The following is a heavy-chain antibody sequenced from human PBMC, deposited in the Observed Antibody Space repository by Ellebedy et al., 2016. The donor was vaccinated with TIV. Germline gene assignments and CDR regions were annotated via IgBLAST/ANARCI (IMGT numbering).Heavy chain of an antibody. J-gene: IGHJ6*02. Sequence: GESLKNSXAASGFTFDKYWMHWVRQAPGEGLVLVSRLYSDGSGASYADSVKGRFTISRDNAKRTLFLQMESLKVEDTAVYFCARDPTNFSSGWQYHYGLDVWGQGTTVTVSS. V-gene: IGHV3-74*01. CDR2: LYSDGSGA. CDR3: ARDPTNFSSGWQYHYGLDV. CDR1: GFTFDKYW. D-gene: IGHD3-22*01.